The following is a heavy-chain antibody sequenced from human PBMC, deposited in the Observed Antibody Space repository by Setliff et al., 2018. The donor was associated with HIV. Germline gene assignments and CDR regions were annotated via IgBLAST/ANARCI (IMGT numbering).Heavy chain of an antibody. Sequence: GGSLRLSCVTSGFTFSSHSMNWVRLRPGKGLEWVASISGSGTYTHYADSVRGRFTVSRDNAKNSLWLQLDSLKVEDTALYFCVRSLSGNSSTYYWAFDFWGQGAPVTVSS. CDR2: ISGSGTYT. J-gene: IGHJ4*02. CDR1: GFTFSSHS. CDR3: VRSLSGNSSTYYWAFDF. V-gene: IGHV3-21*06. D-gene: IGHD3-22*01.